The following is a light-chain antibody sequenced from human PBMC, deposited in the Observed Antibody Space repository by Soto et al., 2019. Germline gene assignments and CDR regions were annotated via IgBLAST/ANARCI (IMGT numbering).Light chain of an antibody. J-gene: IGKJ3*01. CDR1: QSLLFSSNNKNY. V-gene: IGKV4-1*01. CDR3: QQYYITPYT. Sequence: DIVMTQSPDSLALSLGERATINCKSSQSLLFSSNNKNYLAWYQQKPGQPPKLLIYWASTRESGVPDRFSASGSGTHFTLTISSLQAADVAVYYCQQYYITPYTFGPGTKVDIK. CDR2: WAS.